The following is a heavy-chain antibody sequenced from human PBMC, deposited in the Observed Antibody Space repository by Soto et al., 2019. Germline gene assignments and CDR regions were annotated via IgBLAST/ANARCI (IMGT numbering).Heavy chain of an antibody. CDR2: ISGSGGGT. CDR1: GFTFSSYA. Sequence: EVQLLESGGGLVQPGGSLRLSCAASGFTFSSYAMSWVRQAPGKGLEWVSLISGSGGGTYYADSVKGRFTISRDNSKNTLCMPMNRLSAEDTAVYYCAKHAAAAAPDYWGQGTLVTVSS. D-gene: IGHD6-13*01. J-gene: IGHJ4*02. V-gene: IGHV3-23*01. CDR3: AKHAAAAAPDY.